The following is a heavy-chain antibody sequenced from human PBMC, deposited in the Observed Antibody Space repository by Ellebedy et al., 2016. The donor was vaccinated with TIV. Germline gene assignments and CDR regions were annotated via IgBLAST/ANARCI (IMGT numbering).Heavy chain of an antibody. CDR2: ISYDGSRK. CDR1: GFTFNSYA. V-gene: IGHV3-30-3*01. D-gene: IGHD6-19*01. CDR3: ARDLDKSSGWYGGAAY. J-gene: IGHJ4*02. Sequence: GESLKISCAASGFTFNSYAMHWVRQAPGKGLEWVAVISYDGSRKYYADSVKGRFTISRDNSMTTLYLEMNSLRAEDTAVYYCARDLDKSSGWYGGAAYWGQGTLVTVSS.